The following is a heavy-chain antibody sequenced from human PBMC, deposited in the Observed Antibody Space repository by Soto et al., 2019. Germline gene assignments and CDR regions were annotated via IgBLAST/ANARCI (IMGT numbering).Heavy chain of an antibody. CDR3: ARSLLQGDF. J-gene: IGHJ4*02. Sequence: QVQLVQSGPEVKKPGASVKISCKASGYTFIHYYIHWVRQAPGQGLEWMAIINPNGGSTNYAQKFQGRVTVTRDTSTTTVSMELNSLESDDTAVYFCARSLLQGDFWGQGTLVTVSS. CDR2: INPNGGST. V-gene: IGHV1-46*01. CDR1: GYTFIHYY. D-gene: IGHD2-21*01.